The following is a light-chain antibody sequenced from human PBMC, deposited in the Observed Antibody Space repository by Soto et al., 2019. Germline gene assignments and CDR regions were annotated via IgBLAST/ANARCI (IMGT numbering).Light chain of an antibody. Sequence: DVQLTQSPTFLSASVGDRVTITCRASQYISSHLAWYQQIPGKGPKLLIYAASTLQSGVPSRFSGSGSGTDFTLAISSLQPEDFATYYCQQVNGYPHTLGQVTKLEIK. CDR2: AAS. CDR3: QQVNGYPHT. CDR1: QYISSH. J-gene: IGKJ2*01. V-gene: IGKV1-9*01.